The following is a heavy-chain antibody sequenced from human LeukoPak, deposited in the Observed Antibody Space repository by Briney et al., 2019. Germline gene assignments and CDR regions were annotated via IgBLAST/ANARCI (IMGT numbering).Heavy chain of an antibody. Sequence: VASVKVSCEASGYTFTSYDINWVRQATGQGLEWMGWMNPNSGNTGYAQKFQGRVTITRNTSISTAYMELSSLRSEDTAVYYCARGRKSTYYYGSGTKYYFDYWGQGTLVTVSS. V-gene: IGHV1-8*03. CDR3: ARGRKSTYYYGSGTKYYFDY. J-gene: IGHJ4*02. CDR1: GYTFTSYD. D-gene: IGHD3-10*01. CDR2: MNPNSGNT.